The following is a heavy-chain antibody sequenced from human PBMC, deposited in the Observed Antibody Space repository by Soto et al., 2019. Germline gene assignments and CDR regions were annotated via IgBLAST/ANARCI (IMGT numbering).Heavy chain of an antibody. CDR3: ARDHFTAVAGNFDY. CDR2: ISSSNSTI. V-gene: IGHV3-48*01. D-gene: IGHD6-19*01. Sequence: AGGSLKLSCAASGFTFSSYNINWVRQAPGKGLEWVSYISSSNSTIYYADSVKGRFTISRDNAKNSLYLQMNSLRAEDTAVYYCARDHFTAVAGNFDYWGQGTLVTVSS. CDR1: GFTFSSYN. J-gene: IGHJ4*02.